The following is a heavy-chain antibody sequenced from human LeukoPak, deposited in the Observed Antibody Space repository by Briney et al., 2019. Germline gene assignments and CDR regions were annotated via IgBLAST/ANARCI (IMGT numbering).Heavy chain of an antibody. CDR1: GFTFDDYA. CDR2: ISWNSGSI. D-gene: IGHD4-23*01. V-gene: IGHV3-9*01. J-gene: IGHJ4*02. CDR3: AKDPGTVALPFYFDY. Sequence: PGGSLRLSCAASGFTFDDYAMHWVRQAPGKGLEWVSGISWNSGSIGYADSVKGRFTISRDNSKNTLYLQMNSLRAEDTAVYYCAKDPGTVALPFYFDYWGQGTLVTVSS.